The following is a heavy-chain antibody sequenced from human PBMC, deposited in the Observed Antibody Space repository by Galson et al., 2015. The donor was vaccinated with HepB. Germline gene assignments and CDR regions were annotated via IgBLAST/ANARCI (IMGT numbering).Heavy chain of an antibody. CDR1: GFIFNSYS. J-gene: IGHJ4*02. CDR3: AREKGGWPDY. V-gene: IGHV3-21*01. D-gene: IGHD6-19*01. Sequence: SLRLSCAASGFIFNSYSMNWVRQAPGKGLEWVSSISGSSSYIYYADSVKGRFTISRDNAKNSLYLQMNSLRAEDTAVYYCAREKGGWPDYWGQGTLVTVSS. CDR2: ISGSSSYI.